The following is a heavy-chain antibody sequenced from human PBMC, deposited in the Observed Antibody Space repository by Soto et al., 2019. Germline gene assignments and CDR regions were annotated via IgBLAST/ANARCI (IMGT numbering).Heavy chain of an antibody. CDR3: ATDLALNVGATLTFAFDI. CDR2: FDPEDGET. Sequence: ASVKVSCKVSGYTLTELSMHWVRQAPGKGLEWMGGFDPEDGETIYAQKFQGRVTMTEDTSTDTAYMELSSLRSEDTAVYYCATDLALNVGATLTFAFDIWGQGTMVTVSS. CDR1: GYTLTELS. J-gene: IGHJ3*02. D-gene: IGHD1-26*01. V-gene: IGHV1-24*01.